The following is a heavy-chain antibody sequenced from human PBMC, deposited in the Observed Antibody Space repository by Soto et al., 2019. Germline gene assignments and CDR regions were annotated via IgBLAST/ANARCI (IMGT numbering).Heavy chain of an antibody. Sequence: QVQLVQAGAEVKKPGASVKVSCKASGYTFTSYDIHWVRQATGQGLEWMGWMNPNSGKTGYAQKFQGRVTMTRNTSIRTAHMELSSLRSEDTAGYYCARENTSYGMDVWGQGTTVTVSS. CDR2: MNPNSGKT. D-gene: IGHD2-2*02. CDR1: GYTFTSYD. V-gene: IGHV1-8*01. CDR3: ARENTSYGMDV. J-gene: IGHJ6*02.